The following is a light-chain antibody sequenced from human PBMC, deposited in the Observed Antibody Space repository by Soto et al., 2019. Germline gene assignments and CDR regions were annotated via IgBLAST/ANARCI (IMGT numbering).Light chain of an antibody. J-gene: IGKJ4*01. CDR2: GAS. CDR1: QSVSSN. V-gene: IGKV3D-15*01. CDR3: QQYYNWPVT. Sequence: ETVITQSPATLSVSPGERATLSCRASQSVSSNLAWYQQKPGQAPRLLIYGASTRATGIPDRFSGSGSGTEFTLTVDSLQSDDIAVYYCQQYYNWPVTFGGGTKVDIK.